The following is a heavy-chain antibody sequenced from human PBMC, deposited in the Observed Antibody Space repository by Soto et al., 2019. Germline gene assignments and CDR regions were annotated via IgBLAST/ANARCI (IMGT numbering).Heavy chain of an antibody. D-gene: IGHD3-3*01. Sequence: SATLSLTCTVSGGSISSYYWSWIRQPPGKGLEWIGYIYYSGSTNYNPSLKSRVTISVDTSKNQFSLKLSSVTAADTAVYYCARDTSMIALSRGASGCYYPERDYDSWVRRTLDTVAS. V-gene: IGHV4-59*01. CDR1: GGSISSYY. CDR2: IYYSGST. J-gene: IGHJ3*02. CDR3: ARDTSMIALSRGASGCYYPERDYDS.